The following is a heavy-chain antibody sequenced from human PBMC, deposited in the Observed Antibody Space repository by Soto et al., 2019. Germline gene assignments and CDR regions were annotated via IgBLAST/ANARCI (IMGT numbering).Heavy chain of an antibody. J-gene: IGHJ5*02. D-gene: IGHD1-26*01. Sequence: SETLSLTCTVSGGSISSSSYYWGWIRQPPGKGLEWIGIIYYSGSTYYNPSPKSRVTISVDTSKNQFSLKLSSVTAADTAVYYCARQGELLIQPYNWFDPWGQGTLVTVSS. CDR3: ARQGELLIQPYNWFDP. CDR1: GGSISSSSYY. CDR2: IYYSGST. V-gene: IGHV4-39*01.